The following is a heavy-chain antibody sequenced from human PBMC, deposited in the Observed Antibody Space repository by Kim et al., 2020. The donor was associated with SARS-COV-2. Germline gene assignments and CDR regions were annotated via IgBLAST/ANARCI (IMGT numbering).Heavy chain of an antibody. CDR3: ATKVHYAFDI. CDR2: ET. Sequence: ETIYAQKFQGRVTMTEDTSTDTAYMELSSLRSEDTAVYYCATKVHYAFDIWGQGTMVTVSS. J-gene: IGHJ3*02. V-gene: IGHV1-24*01.